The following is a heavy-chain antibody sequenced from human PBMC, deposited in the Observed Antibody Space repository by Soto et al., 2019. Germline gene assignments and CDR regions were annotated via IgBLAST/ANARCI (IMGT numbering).Heavy chain of an antibody. CDR1: GGTFSSYA. J-gene: IGHJ6*02. Sequence: QVQLVQSGAEVKKPGSSVKVSCKASGGTFSSYAISWVRQAPGQGLEWMGVIIPIFGTANYAQKFQGRVTITADKSTSTAYMELSSLRSEDTAVYYCASTIFGVVLHYYYGMDVWGQGTTVTVSS. V-gene: IGHV1-69*06. CDR3: ASTIFGVVLHYYYGMDV. D-gene: IGHD3-3*01. CDR2: IIPIFGTA.